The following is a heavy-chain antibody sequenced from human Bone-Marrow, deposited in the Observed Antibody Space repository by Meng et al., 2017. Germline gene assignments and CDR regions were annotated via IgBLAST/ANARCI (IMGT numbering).Heavy chain of an antibody. V-gene: IGHV3-15*01. Sequence: GESLKISCVASGGTFRNFWMTWVRQAPGKGLEWVGRIKSKVDDGTTDFAAPVKGRFTISRDDAKNTLYLQMNSLRAEDTAVYYCASKYSSSFYYYYGMDVWGQGTTVTVSS. D-gene: IGHD6-6*01. J-gene: IGHJ6*02. CDR3: ASKYSSSFYYYYGMDV. CDR2: IKSKVDDGTT. CDR1: GGTFRNFW.